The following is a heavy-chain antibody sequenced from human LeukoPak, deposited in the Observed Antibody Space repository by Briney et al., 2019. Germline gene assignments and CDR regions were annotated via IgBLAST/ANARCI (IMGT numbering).Heavy chain of an antibody. J-gene: IGHJ4*02. CDR2: MYYSGST. D-gene: IGHD3-22*01. V-gene: IGHV4-59*01. CDR1: GGSMSSYY. CDR3: ARNYDNSGYTAFGH. Sequence: SETLSLTCTVSGGSMSSYYWSWLRQPPGQGLEWIGHMYYSGSTNYNPCLNSRVTISVHTSKNQFSLRLSSVTAADTAVYYCARNYDNSGYTAFGHWGRGTLVTVSS.